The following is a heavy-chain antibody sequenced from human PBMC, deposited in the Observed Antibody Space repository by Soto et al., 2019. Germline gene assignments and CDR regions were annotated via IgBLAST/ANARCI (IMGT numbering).Heavy chain of an antibody. Sequence: ASVKVSCKASGYTFTGYYMHWVRQAPGQGPEWMGWINPNSGGTNYAQKFQGRVTMTRDTSISTAYMELSRLRSDDTAVYYCARDIEYSSSPSSYWGQGTLVTVSS. CDR2: INPNSGGT. D-gene: IGHD6-6*01. J-gene: IGHJ4*02. CDR3: ARDIEYSSSPSSY. CDR1: GYTFTGYY. V-gene: IGHV1-2*02.